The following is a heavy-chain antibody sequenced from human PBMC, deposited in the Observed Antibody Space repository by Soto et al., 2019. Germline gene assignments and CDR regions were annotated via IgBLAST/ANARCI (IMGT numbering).Heavy chain of an antibody. CDR1: GFTFSSYG. D-gene: IGHD3-16*01. CDR2: IWYDGSNK. CDR3: ARDPGDTDAFDI. V-gene: IGHV3-33*01. J-gene: IGHJ3*02. Sequence: QVQLVESGGGVVQPGRSLRLSCGASGFTFSSYGMHWVRQAPGKGLEWVAVIWYDGSNKYYADSVKGRFTISRDNSENTLYLQMNSLRAEDTAVYYCARDPGDTDAFDIWGQGTMVTVSS.